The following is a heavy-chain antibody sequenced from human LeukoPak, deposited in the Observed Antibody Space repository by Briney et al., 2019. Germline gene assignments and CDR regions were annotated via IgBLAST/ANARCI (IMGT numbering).Heavy chain of an antibody. V-gene: IGHV1-18*01. CDR2: ISAYNGNT. Sequence: ASVKVSCKASGYTFTSYGICWVRQAPGQGLEWMGWISAYNGNTNYTQKLQGRVTMTTDTSTSTAYMELRSLRSDDTAVYYCARGRPPWDAFDIWGQGTMVTVSS. CDR1: GYTFTSYG. CDR3: ARGRPPWDAFDI. D-gene: IGHD6-25*01. J-gene: IGHJ3*02.